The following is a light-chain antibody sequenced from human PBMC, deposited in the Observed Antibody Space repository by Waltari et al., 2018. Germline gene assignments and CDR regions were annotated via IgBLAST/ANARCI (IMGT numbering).Light chain of an antibody. V-gene: IGLV2-23*02. J-gene: IGLJ3*02. CDR1: SSNIGDYNL. CDR2: SVT. Sequence: QSALTQPASVSGSPGQSITIPCTGTSSNIGDYNLVPWFQHHPGKVPQLVMYSVTKRPTGISDRFSGSKSGNTASLTISTLQADDEADYYCCSYSTSGSWMFGGGTKVTVL. CDR3: CSYSTSGSWM.